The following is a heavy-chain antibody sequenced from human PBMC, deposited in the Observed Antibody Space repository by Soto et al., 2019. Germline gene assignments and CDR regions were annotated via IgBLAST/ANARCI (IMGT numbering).Heavy chain of an antibody. D-gene: IGHD4-17*01. V-gene: IGHV3-33*06. Sequence: QVQLVASGGGVVQPGRSLRLSCAASGFTFSSYGMHWVRPAPGKGLEWVAVIWYDGSNQYYADSVKGRFTISRDNSNNTLYLQMNSLGAEDTAVYYCGKAGPTVVPWFDPWGQGTLVTVSS. CDR3: GKAGPTVVPWFDP. CDR1: GFTFSSYG. J-gene: IGHJ5*02. CDR2: IWYDGSNQ.